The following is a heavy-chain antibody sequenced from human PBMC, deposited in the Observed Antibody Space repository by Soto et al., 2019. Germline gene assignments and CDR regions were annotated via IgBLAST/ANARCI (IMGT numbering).Heavy chain of an antibody. J-gene: IGHJ4*02. V-gene: IGHV4-31*03. Sequence: SETLSLTCLVSGASISSGGHYWSWIRQHPGKGLEWIGYSYTRGSTYYNPSLKSRYTISMDTSKNQFSLKLTSVTAADTAVYFCARDDSSGYYFVYWGQGTLVS. CDR2: SYTRGST. CDR3: ARDDSSGYYFVY. D-gene: IGHD3-22*01. CDR1: GASISSGGHY.